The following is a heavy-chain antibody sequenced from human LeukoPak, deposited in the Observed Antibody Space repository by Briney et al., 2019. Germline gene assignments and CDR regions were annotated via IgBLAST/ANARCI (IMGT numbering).Heavy chain of an antibody. V-gene: IGHV3-21*01. CDR1: GFIFSSYN. CDR2: ISSSSSYI. J-gene: IGHJ4*02. CDR3: ARDDQAVAGTLPLD. D-gene: IGHD6-19*01. Sequence: PGGSLRLSCAASGFIFSSYNMNWVRQAPGKGLEWVSYISSSSSYIYYTDSVKGRFTISRDNARNSLYLQMNSLRAEDTAVYYCARDDQAVAGTLPLDWGQGTLVTVSS.